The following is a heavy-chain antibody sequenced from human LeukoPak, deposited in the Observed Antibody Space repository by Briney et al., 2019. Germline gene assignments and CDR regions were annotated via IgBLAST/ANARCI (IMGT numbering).Heavy chain of an antibody. V-gene: IGHV1-18*01. D-gene: IGHD3-10*01. CDR3: ARQSFLTNVRGDDAFDI. J-gene: IGHJ3*02. CDR1: GYTFTSYG. Sequence: ASVKVSCKASGYTFTSYGISWVRQAPGQGLEWMGWISAYNGNTKYVQKLQGRVTLTTDTSTTTAYMDLRGLTSDDTAVYYCARQSFLTNVRGDDAFDIWGQGTMVTVSS. CDR2: ISAYNGNT.